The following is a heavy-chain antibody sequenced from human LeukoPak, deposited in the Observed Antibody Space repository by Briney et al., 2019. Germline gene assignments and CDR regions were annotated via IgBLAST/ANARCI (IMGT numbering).Heavy chain of an antibody. J-gene: IGHJ5*02. CDR3: ARGLTTYGDGKLFYQYNWFAP. V-gene: IGHV1-8*01. Sequence: ASVKVSCKASGYTFINHDINWERQATGQGLEWMGWMNPKSGNTGYSQKFQGRVTMTRNTSTNTAHMELSSLRSEDTAVYYCARGLTTYGDGKLFYQYNWFAPWGQGTLVTVSS. D-gene: IGHD4/OR15-4a*01. CDR1: GYTFINHD. CDR2: MNPKSGNT.